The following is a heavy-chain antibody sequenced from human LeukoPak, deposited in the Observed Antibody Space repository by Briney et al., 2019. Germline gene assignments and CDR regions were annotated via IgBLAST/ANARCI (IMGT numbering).Heavy chain of an antibody. CDR1: GFTFSSYE. CDR2: INSDGSTT. V-gene: IGHV3-74*01. Sequence: GGSLRLSCAASGFTFSSYEMNWVRQAPGKGLVWVSGINSDGSTTSFADSVKGRFTISRDNAKNTLYLQMNSLRADDTAVYYCARGGVAGGFDLWGQGTMVTVS. J-gene: IGHJ3*01. D-gene: IGHD2-8*01. CDR3: ARGGVAGGFDL.